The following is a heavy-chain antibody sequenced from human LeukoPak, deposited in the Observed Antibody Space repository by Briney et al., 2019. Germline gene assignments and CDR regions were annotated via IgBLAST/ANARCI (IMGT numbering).Heavy chain of an antibody. D-gene: IGHD4-17*01. CDR2: INHSGNT. V-gene: IGHV4-38-2*01. CDR1: GYSIRSGYY. Sequence: PSETLSLTCAVSGYSIRSGYYWGWIRQPPGKGLEWIGTINHSGNTYYDPSLDSRGTLPVDTSRNQFSLNMRSMTAADTAVYYCARVNGDYVQYWGQGTLVTVSS. J-gene: IGHJ4*02. CDR3: ARVNGDYVQY.